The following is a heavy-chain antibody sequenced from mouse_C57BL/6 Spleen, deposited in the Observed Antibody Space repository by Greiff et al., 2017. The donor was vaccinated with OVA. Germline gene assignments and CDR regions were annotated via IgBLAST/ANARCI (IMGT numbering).Heavy chain of an antibody. D-gene: IGHD1-1*01. J-gene: IGHJ2*01. V-gene: IGHV1-52*01. CDR1: GYTFTSYW. CDR2: IDPSDSET. CDR3: ARGITKGDYFDY. Sequence: VQLQQPGAELVRPGSSVKLSCKASGYTFTSYWMHWVKQRPIQGLEWIGNIDPSDSETHYNQKFKDKATLTVDKSSSTAYMQLSSLTSEDSAVYYCARGITKGDYFDYWGQGTTLTVSS.